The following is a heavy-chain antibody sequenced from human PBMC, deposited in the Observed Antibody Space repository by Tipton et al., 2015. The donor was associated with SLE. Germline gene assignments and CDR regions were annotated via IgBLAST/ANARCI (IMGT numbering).Heavy chain of an antibody. D-gene: IGHD2-21*01. Sequence: SLRLSCAASGFTFSSYAMTWVRQAPGKGLDWVSGISGVGGSTYYADSVKGRFTISRDESTNTLFLQVNSLRAEDTAVYYCASFIHYFDYWGQGTLVTVSS. CDR1: GFTFSSYA. J-gene: IGHJ4*02. CDR3: ASFIHYFDY. V-gene: IGHV3-23*01. CDR2: ISGVGGST.